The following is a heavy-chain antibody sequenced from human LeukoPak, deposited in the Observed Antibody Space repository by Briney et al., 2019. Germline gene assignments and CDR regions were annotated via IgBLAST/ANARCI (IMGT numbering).Heavy chain of an antibody. CDR2: ISSTSRYI. J-gene: IGHJ5*02. D-gene: IGHD4-17*01. CDR3: AKDFNWFLGYGDYGANWFDP. V-gene: IGHV3-21*01. Sequence: PGGSLRLSCVASGFTFSSYSMNWVRQAPGKGLEWVSCISSTSRYIYYADSVKGRFTISRDNSKNTLYLQMNSLRAEDTAVYYCAKDFNWFLGYGDYGANWFDPWGQGTLVTVSS. CDR1: GFTFSSYS.